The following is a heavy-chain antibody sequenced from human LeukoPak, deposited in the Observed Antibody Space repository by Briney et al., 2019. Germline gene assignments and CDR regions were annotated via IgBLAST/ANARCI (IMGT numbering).Heavy chain of an antibody. J-gene: IGHJ4*02. D-gene: IGHD3-9*01. CDR3: AKEYDVLTGGLDF. V-gene: IGHV3-21*01. CDR2: ISSSSITI. Sequence: GGSLRLSCAASGFIFRNYNMHWVRQAPGKGLEWVASISSSSITINYGDSVKGRFTIFRDNARNSLYLQMNSLRVEDTVVYYCAKEYDVLTGGLDFWGQGSLVTVSS. CDR1: GFIFRNYN.